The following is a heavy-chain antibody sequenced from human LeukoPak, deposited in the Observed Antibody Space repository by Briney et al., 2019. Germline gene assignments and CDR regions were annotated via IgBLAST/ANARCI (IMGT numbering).Heavy chain of an antibody. CDR2: TSSGGSIK. CDR1: RFTFSDYY. D-gene: IGHD4-23*01. J-gene: IGHJ3*02. V-gene: IGHV3-11*01. CDR3: ARVVRGGNSGYAFDI. Sequence: IPGGSLRLSCAASRFTFSDYYMSWVRQAPGKGLEWVTYTSSGGSIKSYADSVKGRFSISRDSAKNSLYLEMNSLRAEDTAGYYCARVVRGGNSGYAFDIWGQGTMVTVSS.